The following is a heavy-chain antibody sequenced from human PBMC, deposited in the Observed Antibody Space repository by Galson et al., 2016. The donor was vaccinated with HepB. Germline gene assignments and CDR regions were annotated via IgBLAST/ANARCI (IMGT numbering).Heavy chain of an antibody. Sequence: ETLSLTCTVSGGSISSIDYYWDWIRQPPGKGLEGIGGVYYSGSTYYNPSLKSRVTISVDTSKNQFSLQLNSVPAADTAVYYCARHRAAHVGSGWYADFWGQGTLVIVSS. J-gene: IGHJ4*02. V-gene: IGHV4-39*01. D-gene: IGHD6-19*01. CDR3: ARHRAAHVGSGWYADF. CDR1: GGSISSIDYY. CDR2: VYYSGST.